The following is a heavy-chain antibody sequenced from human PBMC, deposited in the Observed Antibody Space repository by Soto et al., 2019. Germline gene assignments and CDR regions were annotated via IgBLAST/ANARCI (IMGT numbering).Heavy chain of an antibody. CDR1: GGSFSGYY. CDR2: INHSGST. D-gene: IGHD6-19*01. V-gene: IGHV4-34*01. Sequence: SSETLSLTCAVYGGSFSGYYWSWIRQPPGKGLEWIGEINHSGSTNYNPSLKSRVTISVDTSKNQFSLKLSSVTAADTAVYYCARGAGSGSGWYKYYYGMDVWGQGTTVTVSS. J-gene: IGHJ6*02. CDR3: ARGAGSGSGWYKYYYGMDV.